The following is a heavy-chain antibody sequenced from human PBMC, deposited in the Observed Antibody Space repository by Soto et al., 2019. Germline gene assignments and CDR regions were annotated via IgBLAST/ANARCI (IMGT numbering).Heavy chain of an antibody. CDR1: GGSISSYY. CDR3: ARGGGFDP. CDR2: IYYSGST. Sequence: QVQLQESGPGLVKPSETLSLTCTVSGGSISSYYWSWIRQPPGKGLEWIGYIYYSGSTNYNPSLKSRVTISVDTSKNQFSLKLSSVTAADTAVYYCARGGGFDPWGQGTLGTVSS. J-gene: IGHJ5*02. D-gene: IGHD1-26*01. V-gene: IGHV4-59*01.